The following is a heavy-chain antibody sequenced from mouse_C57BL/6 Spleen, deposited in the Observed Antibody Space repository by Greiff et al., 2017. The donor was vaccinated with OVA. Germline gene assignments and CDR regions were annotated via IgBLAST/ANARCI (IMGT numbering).Heavy chain of an antibody. D-gene: IGHD2-3*01. Sequence: VQLQQSGPGLVQPSQSLSITCTVSGFSLTSYGVHWVRQSPGKGLEWLGVIWRGGSTDYNAAFMSRLSITKDNSKSQVFVKMNSLQADDTAIYYCAKEGGIYDGYPVYAMDYWGQGTSVTVSS. J-gene: IGHJ4*01. CDR3: AKEGGIYDGYPVYAMDY. CDR1: GFSLTSYG. V-gene: IGHV2-5*01. CDR2: IWRGGST.